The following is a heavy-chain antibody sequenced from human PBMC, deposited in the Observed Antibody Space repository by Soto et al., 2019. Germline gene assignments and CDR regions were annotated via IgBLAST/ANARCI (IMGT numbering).Heavy chain of an antibody. CDR2: IYYSGST. CDR1: GGSISSSSYY. J-gene: IGHJ4*02. CDR3: AREGNLGRWIQPLDS. D-gene: IGHD2-2*03. Sequence: SETLSLTCTVSGGSISSSSYYWGWIRQPPGKGLEWIGSIYYSGSTYYNPSLKSRVTISVDTSKNHFSLKLISVTTADTAVYFCAREGNLGRWIQPLDSWGQGTLVTVSS. V-gene: IGHV4-39*02.